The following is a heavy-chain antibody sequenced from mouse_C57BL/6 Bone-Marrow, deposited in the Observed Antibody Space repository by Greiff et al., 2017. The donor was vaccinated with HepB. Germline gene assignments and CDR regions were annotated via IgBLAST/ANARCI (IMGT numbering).Heavy chain of an antibody. V-gene: IGHV5-15*04. CDR2: ISNLAYSI. Sequence: DVQLVESGGGLVQPGGSLKLSCAASGFTFSDYGMAWVRQAPRKGPEWVAFISNLAYSIYYADTVTGRFTISRENAKNTLYLEMSSLRSEDTAMYYCARRGGAMDYWGQGTSVTVSS. CDR3: ARRGGAMDY. J-gene: IGHJ4*01. CDR1: GFTFSDYG.